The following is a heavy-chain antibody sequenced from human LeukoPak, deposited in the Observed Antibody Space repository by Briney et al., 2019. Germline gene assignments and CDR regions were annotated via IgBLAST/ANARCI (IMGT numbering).Heavy chain of an antibody. V-gene: IGHV1-2*02. CDR1: GYIFTDYY. J-gene: IGHJ5*02. CDR3: AREGELWFGEETGWFDG. Sequence: ASVTVSFKASGYIFTDYYIHWVRQAPGQGLAWMGWINPNNGGTKYAQKFQDRVTMTRDMSIKTAYMELNRLTSVDMAVYYCAREGELWFGEETGWFDGWGQGTLVTVSS. D-gene: IGHD3-10*01. CDR2: INPNNGGT.